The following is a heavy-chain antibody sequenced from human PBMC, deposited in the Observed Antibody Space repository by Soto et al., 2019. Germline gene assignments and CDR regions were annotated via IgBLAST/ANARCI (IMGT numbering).Heavy chain of an antibody. CDR3: AREEGGGYDHRWFDP. V-gene: IGHV4-31*03. CDR2: IFYSGST. Sequence: QVQLQESGPGLVKPSQTLSLTCTVSGGSISSGGLYWSWIRQHPGKGLEWIGYIFYSGSTYSNPSLKSRVSISVDTSKNQFSLKLSSVTAADTAVYYCAREEGGGYDHRWFDPWGQGTLVTVSS. J-gene: IGHJ5*02. D-gene: IGHD5-12*01. CDR1: GGSISSGGLY.